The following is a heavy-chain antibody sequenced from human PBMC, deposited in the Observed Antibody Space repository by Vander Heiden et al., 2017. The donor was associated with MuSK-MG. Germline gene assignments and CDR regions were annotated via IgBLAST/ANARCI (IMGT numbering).Heavy chain of an antibody. CDR2: ISYDGSNK. CDR1: GFTFTSYA. V-gene: IGHV3-30-3*01. CDR3: ARGRAAAGYSDY. J-gene: IGHJ4*02. Sequence: QVQLVESGGGVVQPGRSLRLSCAASGFTFTSYAMHWVRQAPGKGLVWVAVISYDGSNKYYADSVKGRFIISRDNSKNTLYLKMKSMRAEDTALYYCARGRAAAGYSDYWGQGTLVTVSS. D-gene: IGHD6-13*01.